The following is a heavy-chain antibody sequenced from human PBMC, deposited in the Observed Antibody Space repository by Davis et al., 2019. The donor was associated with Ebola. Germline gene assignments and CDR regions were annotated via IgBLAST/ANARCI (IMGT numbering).Heavy chain of an antibody. J-gene: IGHJ4*02. D-gene: IGHD3-3*01. Sequence: MPSETLSLTCAVYGVSFSGYYWSWIRQPPGKGLEWIGEINHSGSTNYNPSLKSRVTISVDKSKNQFSLKLSSVTAADTAVYYCARSNFWSGFDYWGQGTLVTVSS. CDR2: INHSGST. CDR1: GVSFSGYY. V-gene: IGHV4-34*01. CDR3: ARSNFWSGFDY.